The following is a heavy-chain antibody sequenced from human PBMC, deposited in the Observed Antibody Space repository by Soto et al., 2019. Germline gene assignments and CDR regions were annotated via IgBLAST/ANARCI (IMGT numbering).Heavy chain of an antibody. CDR3: ARRPKRSGYSGPDY. CDR2: IYYSGST. V-gene: IGHV4-39*01. J-gene: IGHJ4*02. Sequence: SETLSLTCTVSDASITSASYFWDWIRQPPGNGLEWIGSIYYSGSTYTNPSLKSRVTISVDTSKNQFSLRLSSVTAADTAVYYCARRPKRSGYSGPDYWGQGTLVTVSS. D-gene: IGHD5-12*01. CDR1: DASITSASYF.